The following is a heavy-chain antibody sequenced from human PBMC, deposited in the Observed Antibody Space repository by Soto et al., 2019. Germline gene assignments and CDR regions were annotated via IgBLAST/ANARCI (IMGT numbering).Heavy chain of an antibody. CDR3: ARGRYFDWATFDY. J-gene: IGHJ4*02. CDR2: IYYSGST. CDR1: GGSISSGDYY. D-gene: IGHD3-9*01. V-gene: IGHV4-30-4*01. Sequence: SETLSLTCTVSGGSISSGDYYWSWIRQPPGKGLEWIGYIYYSGSTYYNPSLKSRVTISVDTSKNQFSLKLSSVTAADTAVYYCARGRYFDWATFDYWGQGTLVTVS.